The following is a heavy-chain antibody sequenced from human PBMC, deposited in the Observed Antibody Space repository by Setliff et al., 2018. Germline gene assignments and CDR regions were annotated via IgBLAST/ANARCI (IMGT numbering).Heavy chain of an antibody. J-gene: IGHJ4*02. Sequence: SVKVSCKASGGTFSSYAISWVRQAPGQGLEWMGGIIPIFGTANYAQKFQGRVTITADESTSTAYMELSSLRSEDTAVYYCARDWSSGFHFDHWGQGTLVTVSS. CDR3: ARDWSSGFHFDH. CDR1: GGTFSSYA. V-gene: IGHV1-69*13. CDR2: IIPIFGTA. D-gene: IGHD3-22*01.